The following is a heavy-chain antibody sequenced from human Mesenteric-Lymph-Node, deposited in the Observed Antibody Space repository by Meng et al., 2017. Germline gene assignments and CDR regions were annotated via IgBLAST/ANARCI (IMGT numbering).Heavy chain of an antibody. Sequence: GQLQESGPGLVKPSETLSLTCTVSGVSISTYYWSWIRQPPGKGLEWIGYIYYSGSTNYNPSLKSRVTISVDTSKNQFSLKLNSVTAADTAVYYCASNGPVAGTHYWGQGTLVTVSS. CDR2: IYYSGST. CDR3: ASNGPVAGTHY. V-gene: IGHV4-59*08. J-gene: IGHJ4*02. CDR1: GVSISTYY. D-gene: IGHD6-19*01.